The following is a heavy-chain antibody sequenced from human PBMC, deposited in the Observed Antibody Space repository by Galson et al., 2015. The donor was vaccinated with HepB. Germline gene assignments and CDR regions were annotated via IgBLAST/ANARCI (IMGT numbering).Heavy chain of an antibody. Sequence: SLRLSCAASGLTFSSYAMSWVRQAPGKGLEWVSAITGNGYRTYYADSVKGRFTISRDNSKNTLYLQLNSLRAEDTAIYYCARGVDCGSGCYYEHYWGQGTLVTVSS. CDR1: GLTFSSYA. J-gene: IGHJ4*02. CDR3: ARGVDCGSGCYYEHY. V-gene: IGHV3-23*01. D-gene: IGHD2-21*01. CDR2: ITGNGYRT.